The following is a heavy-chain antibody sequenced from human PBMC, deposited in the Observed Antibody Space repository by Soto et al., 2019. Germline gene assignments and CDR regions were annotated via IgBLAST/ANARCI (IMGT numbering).Heavy chain of an antibody. V-gene: IGHV4-59*08. Sequence: QVQLQESGPGLVKPSETLSLTCTVSGGYISSYYWSWIRQPPGKGLEWIGYIYYSASTNYNPSLKSRLTISVVTSKNQFSLKLSSVTAADTAVYYCARDPEHIVVVTAIDYWGQGTLVTVSS. J-gene: IGHJ4*02. CDR3: ARDPEHIVVVTAIDY. D-gene: IGHD2-21*02. CDR2: IYYSAST. CDR1: GGYISSYY.